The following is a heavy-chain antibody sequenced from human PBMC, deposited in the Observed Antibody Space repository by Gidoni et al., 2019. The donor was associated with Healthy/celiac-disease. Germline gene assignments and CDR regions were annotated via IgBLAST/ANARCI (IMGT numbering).Heavy chain of an antibody. CDR3: GNCYSSGWGYFDY. CDR2: FDPEDGET. J-gene: IGHJ4*02. CDR1: GYTLTELS. D-gene: IGHD6-19*01. V-gene: IGHV1-24*01. Sequence: QVQLVQSGAEGQKPAASVKVACKVSGYTLTELSMHWVRQAPGKGIEWMGGFDPEDGETNYAEKLQGRVTMTGDTSTDTAYMGQSSLRSEDTAVYYCGNCYSSGWGYFDYWGQGTLVTVSS.